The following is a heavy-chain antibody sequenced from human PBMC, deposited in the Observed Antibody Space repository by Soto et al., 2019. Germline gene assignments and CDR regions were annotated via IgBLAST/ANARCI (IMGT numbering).Heavy chain of an antibody. D-gene: IGHD1-26*01. CDR3: TRAGSYSFDY. J-gene: IGHJ4*02. CDR1: GFTFSTSW. V-gene: IGHV3-74*01. Sequence: EVQLVESGGDLIQPGGSLRISCAASGFTFSTSWMHWVRQTPGEGLAWVSRINSDGTTIYYADSVKGRFTISRDNAKNTLSLQMNSLRAGDTAVYYCTRAGSYSFDYWGQGTLVTVSS. CDR2: INSDGTTI.